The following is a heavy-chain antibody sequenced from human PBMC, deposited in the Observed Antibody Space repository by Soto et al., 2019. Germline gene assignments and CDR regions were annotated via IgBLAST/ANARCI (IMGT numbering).Heavy chain of an antibody. J-gene: IGHJ4*02. CDR3: AKSGGPPASLDIYFDY. D-gene: IGHD2-2*01. Sequence: PGGSLRLSCAASGVTFASYTMTWVRPAPGKGVEWVSTINSGGDTTYYSDSVKGRFTISRDSPKNTLFLLMTSLRAEDTAVYYCAKSGGPPASLDIYFDYWGQGTLVTVSS. V-gene: IGHV3-23*01. CDR1: GVTFASYT. CDR2: INSGGDTT.